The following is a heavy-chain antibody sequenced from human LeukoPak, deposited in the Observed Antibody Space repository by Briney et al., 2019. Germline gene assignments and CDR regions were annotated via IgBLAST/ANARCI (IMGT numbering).Heavy chain of an antibody. CDR3: ARDPYGSGNYYFDY. D-gene: IGHD3-10*01. CDR1: GGSISNYY. J-gene: IGHJ4*02. V-gene: IGHV4-59*01. Sequence: SETLSLSCTVSGGSISNYYWNWLRQPPGKGLEWIGYIYYSGSTNYNPSLKSRVTMSLDTSKNQFSLRLTSVTAADTAVYYCARDPYGSGNYYFDYWGQGTLVTVSS. CDR2: IYYSGST.